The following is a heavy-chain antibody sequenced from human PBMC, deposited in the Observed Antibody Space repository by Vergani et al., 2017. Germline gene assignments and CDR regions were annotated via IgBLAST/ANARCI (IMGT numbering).Heavy chain of an antibody. J-gene: IGHJ1*01. V-gene: IGHV3-23*04. D-gene: IGHD3-22*01. CDR3: AKEGLDYYDTSGYSPFQH. CDR2: ISGSGSGT. Sequence: EVQLVESGGGLVQPGGSLRLSCAASGFTFSSYEMNWVRQAPGKGLEWVSAISGSGSGTYYADSVKGRFTISRDNSKNTLFLQMNSLRAEDTAVYYCAKEGLDYYDTSGYSPFQHWGQGTLVTVSS. CDR1: GFTFSSYE.